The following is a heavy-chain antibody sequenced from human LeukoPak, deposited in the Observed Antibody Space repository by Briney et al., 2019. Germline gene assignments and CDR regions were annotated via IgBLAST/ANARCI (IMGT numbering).Heavy chain of an antibody. V-gene: IGHV3-7*01. Sequence: GGSLRLSCAASGFTTSDYWMTWVRQAPGKGLEWVANIKQDASERTYVDSVKGRFTISRDNAKNSIFLQMNSLRVEDMATYYCVRDGGTDWYDPGGQGTLVSVSS. CDR3: VRDGGTDWYDP. CDR2: IKQDASER. J-gene: IGHJ5*02. D-gene: IGHD3-16*01. CDR1: GFTTSDYW.